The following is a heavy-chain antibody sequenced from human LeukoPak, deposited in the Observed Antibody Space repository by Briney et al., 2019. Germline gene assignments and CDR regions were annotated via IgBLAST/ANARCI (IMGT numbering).Heavy chain of an antibody. V-gene: IGHV3-30-3*01. J-gene: IGHJ4*02. Sequence: GRSLRLSCAASGFSFSSYAMHWVRQAPGMGLEWVAVVSYDGNNNYYADSVKGRFTISRDNSGSTLYFQMNSLRPEDTAVYYCARGHLAIAGPGDRFDYWGQGTLVTVSS. CDR1: GFSFSSYA. CDR2: VSYDGNNN. D-gene: IGHD6-13*01. CDR3: ARGHLAIAGPGDRFDY.